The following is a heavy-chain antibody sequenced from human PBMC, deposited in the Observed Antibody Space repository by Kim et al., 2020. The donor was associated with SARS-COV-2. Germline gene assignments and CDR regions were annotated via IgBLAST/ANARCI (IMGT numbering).Heavy chain of an antibody. J-gene: IGHJ3*02. Sequence: GGSLRLSCAASGFTLSGSTVHWVRQASGKGLEWVGRIRSKANSSATAYAASVKNRFTISRDDSKHTAYLQINSLKTEDTAVYYCTIVNPIAGGGCDAFD. CDR2: IRSKANSSAT. V-gene: IGHV3-73*01. D-gene: IGHD6-13*01. CDR3: TIVNPIAGGGCDAFD. CDR1: GFTLSGST.